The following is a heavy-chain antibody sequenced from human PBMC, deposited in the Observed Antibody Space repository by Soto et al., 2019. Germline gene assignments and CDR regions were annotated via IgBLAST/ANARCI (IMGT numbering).Heavy chain of an antibody. Sequence: SETLSLTCTVSGCSISSYYWSWIRQPPGKGLEWIGYIYYSGSTNYNPSLKSRVTISVDTSKNQFSLKLSSVTAADTAVYYCARRYGGADDYWGQGTLVTVSS. D-gene: IGHD3-10*01. J-gene: IGHJ4*02. CDR2: IYYSGST. CDR3: ARRYGGADDY. CDR1: GCSISSYY. V-gene: IGHV4-59*08.